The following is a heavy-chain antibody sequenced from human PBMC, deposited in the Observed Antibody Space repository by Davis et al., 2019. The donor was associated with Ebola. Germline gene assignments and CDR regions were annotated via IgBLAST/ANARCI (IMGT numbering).Heavy chain of an antibody. J-gene: IGHJ4*02. V-gene: IGHV1-18*01. CDR3: ARGTSGSFDY. CDR1: GYPFTSYA. Sequence: ASVKVSCKASGYPFTSYAISWVRQAPGQGLECMGWISGYNGKTNYAQKFQGRVTMTTDTSTSTAYMELRNLRSDDTAVYYCARGTSGSFDYWGQGTLVTVSS. CDR2: ISGYNGKT. D-gene: IGHD1-26*01.